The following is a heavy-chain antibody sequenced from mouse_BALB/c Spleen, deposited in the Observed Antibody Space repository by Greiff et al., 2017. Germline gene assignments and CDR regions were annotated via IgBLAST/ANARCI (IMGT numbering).Heavy chain of an antibody. CDR2: ISSGGGIT. CDR3: ARSSNYYGSRFDY. V-gene: IGHV5-9*03. Sequence: EVQRVESGGGLVKPGGSLKLSCAASGFTFSSYTMSWVRQTPEKRLEWVATISSGGGITYYPDSVKGRFTISRDNAKNKLYLQMSSLRSEDTALYYCARSSNYYGSRFDYWGQGTTLTVSS. CDR1: GFTFSSYT. J-gene: IGHJ2*01. D-gene: IGHD1-1*01.